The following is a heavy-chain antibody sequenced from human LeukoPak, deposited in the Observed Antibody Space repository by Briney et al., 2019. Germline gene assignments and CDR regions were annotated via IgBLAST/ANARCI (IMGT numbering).Heavy chain of an antibody. CDR1: GFTFSSYS. CDR2: ISSSGSTI. V-gene: IGHV3-48*04. D-gene: IGHD1-26*01. Sequence: GGSLRLSCAASGFTFSSYSMNWVRQAPGKGLEWVSYISSSGSTIYYADSVRGRFTISRDNAKNSLYLQMNSLRAEDTAVYYCARSGMGASDYWGQGTLVTVSS. J-gene: IGHJ4*02. CDR3: ARSGMGASDY.